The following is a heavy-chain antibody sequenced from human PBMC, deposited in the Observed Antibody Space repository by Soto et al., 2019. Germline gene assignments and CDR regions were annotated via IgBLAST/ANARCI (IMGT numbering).Heavy chain of an antibody. CDR3: ASGGYSGYL. D-gene: IGHD5-12*01. CDR2: INSDGSST. J-gene: IGHJ5*02. V-gene: IGHV3-74*01. CDR1: GFTFSSNW. Sequence: PGGSLRLSCTASGFTFSSNWMTWVRQAPGKGLVWVSRINSDGSSTSYADSVKGRFTISRDNAKNTLYLQMNSLRAEDTAVYYCASGGYSGYLWGQGTLVTVSS.